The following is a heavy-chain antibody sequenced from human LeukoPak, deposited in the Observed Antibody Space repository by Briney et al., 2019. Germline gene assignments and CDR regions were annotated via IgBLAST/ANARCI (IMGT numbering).Heavy chain of an antibody. CDR1: GFTVSSNY. Sequence: GGSLRLSCAASGFTVSSNYMNWVPQAPGKGLEWVSVIYSGGSTYYADSVKGRFTISRDNSRNTLYLQMNSLRAEDTAVYYCARVGGSSWYYYWGQGTLVTVSS. J-gene: IGHJ4*02. CDR2: IYSGGST. CDR3: ARVGGSSWYYY. V-gene: IGHV3-53*01. D-gene: IGHD6-13*01.